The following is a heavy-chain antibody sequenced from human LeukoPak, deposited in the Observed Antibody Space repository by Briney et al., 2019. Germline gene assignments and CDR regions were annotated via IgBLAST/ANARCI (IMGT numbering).Heavy chain of an antibody. CDR1: GGTFSSYA. D-gene: IGHD6-19*01. CDR2: IIPIFGTA. J-gene: IGHJ4*02. V-gene: IGHV1-69*06. CDR3: AREAAVAGTEY. Sequence: SSVKVSCKASGGTFSSYASSWVRQAPGQGLEWMGGIIPIFGTANYAQKFQGRVTITADKSTSTAYMELSSLRSGDTAVYYCAREAAVAGTEYWGQGTLVTVSS.